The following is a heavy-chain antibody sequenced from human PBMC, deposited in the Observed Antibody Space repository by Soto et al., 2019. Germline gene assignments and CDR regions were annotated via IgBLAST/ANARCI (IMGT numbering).Heavy chain of an antibody. J-gene: IGHJ4*02. Sequence: GGSLRLSCAASGFTFSSYGMHWVRQAPGKGLGWVAVIWYDGSNKYYADSVKGRFTISRDNSKNTLYLQMNSLRAEYTAVYYCARDAGIQLWFFDYWGQGTLVTVSS. V-gene: IGHV3-33*01. CDR2: IWYDGSNK. D-gene: IGHD5-18*01. CDR1: GFTFSSYG. CDR3: ARDAGIQLWFFDY.